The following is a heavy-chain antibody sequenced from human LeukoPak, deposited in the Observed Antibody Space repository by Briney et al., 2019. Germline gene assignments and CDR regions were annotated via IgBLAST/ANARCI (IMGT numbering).Heavy chain of an antibody. Sequence: SETLSLTCTVSGGSISSYYWSWIRQPPGKGLEWIGYIYYSGSTNYNPSLKSRVTISVDTSKNQFSLKLSSVTAADTAVYYCARWGSSWYQAAEYFRHWGQGTLVTVSS. J-gene: IGHJ1*01. D-gene: IGHD6-13*01. CDR2: IYYSGST. CDR3: ARWGSSWYQAAEYFRH. CDR1: GGSISSYY. V-gene: IGHV4-59*08.